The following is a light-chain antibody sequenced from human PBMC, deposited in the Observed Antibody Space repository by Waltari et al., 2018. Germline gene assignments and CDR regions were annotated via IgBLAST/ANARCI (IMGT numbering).Light chain of an antibody. Sequence: EIVLTQSPLSLPVTPGEPASISCRSSQSLLHSNGYSYLDWYLQKPGQSPQLLIYLVSTRVSGVPDRFSGSGSGTDFTLKINRVEAEDVGVYYCMQALQTPRTFGQGTKLEIK. J-gene: IGKJ2*01. V-gene: IGKV2-28*01. CDR2: LVS. CDR3: MQALQTPRT. CDR1: QSLLHSNGYSY.